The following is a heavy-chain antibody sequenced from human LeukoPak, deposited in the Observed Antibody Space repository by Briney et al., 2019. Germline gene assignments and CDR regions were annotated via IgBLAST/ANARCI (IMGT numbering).Heavy chain of an antibody. J-gene: IGHJ6*03. CDR2: MNPNSGNT. D-gene: IGHD3-3*01. CDR3: ARGTLGYDFWSGYSTYYMDV. V-gene: IGHV1-8*03. CDR1: GYTFTGYN. Sequence: VASVKVSCKASGYTFTGYNMHWVRQAPGQGLEWMGWMNPNSGNTGYAQKFQGRVTITRNTSISTAYMELSSLRSEDTAVYYCARGTLGYDFWSGYSTYYMDVWGKGTTVTVSS.